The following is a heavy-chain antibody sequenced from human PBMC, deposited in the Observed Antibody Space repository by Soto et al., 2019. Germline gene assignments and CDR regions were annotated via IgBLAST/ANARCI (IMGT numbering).Heavy chain of an antibody. Sequence: LRLSCATSRSSFSNAWMNWVRQAPGRGLEWVGRIKSLTDGGATDYAAPVKGRFTITRDDSKDTLYLHMNNLKTEDTAMYFCTADLPDNWFDPWGQGTLVTVSS. J-gene: IGHJ5*02. V-gene: IGHV3-15*01. CDR1: RSSFSNAW. CDR3: TADLPDNWFDP. D-gene: IGHD3-22*01. CDR2: IKSLTDGGAT.